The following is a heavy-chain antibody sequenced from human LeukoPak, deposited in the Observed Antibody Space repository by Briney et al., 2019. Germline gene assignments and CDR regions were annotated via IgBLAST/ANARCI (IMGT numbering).Heavy chain of an antibody. CDR2: IYHSGST. J-gene: IGHJ1*01. D-gene: IGHD1-26*01. CDR1: GYSISSGYY. Sequence: SETLSLTCTVSGYSISSGYYWGWIRQPPGKGLEWIGSIYHSGSTYYNPSLKSRVTISVDTSKNQFSLKLSSVTVADTAVYYCASELVDDYFQHWGEGTLGTVSS. V-gene: IGHV4-38-2*02. CDR3: ASELVDDYFQH.